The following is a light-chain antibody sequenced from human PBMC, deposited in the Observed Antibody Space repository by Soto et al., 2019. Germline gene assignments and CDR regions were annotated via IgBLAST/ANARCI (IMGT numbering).Light chain of an antibody. Sequence: DIQLSQSPSSLSASVGDRVTITCRASQSISSYLNWYQQKPVKAPKLLIYAASSLQCDVPLRFSGSGSGTDFSLSITSLQPEDFATYSGQQSFSTPPYTFGQGTKLEIK. CDR1: QSISSY. J-gene: IGKJ2*01. V-gene: IGKV1-39*01. CDR2: AAS. CDR3: QQSFSTPPYT.